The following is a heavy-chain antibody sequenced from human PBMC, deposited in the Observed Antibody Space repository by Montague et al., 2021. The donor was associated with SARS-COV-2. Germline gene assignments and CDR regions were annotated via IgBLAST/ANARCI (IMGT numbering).Heavy chain of an antibody. V-gene: IGHV2-70*11. CDR1: GFSLSTSGMC. D-gene: IGHD3-10*01. Sequence: PALVKSTKTLTLTCTFSGFSLSTSGMCVSWIRQPPGKALEWLARIDWXDDKHYSTSLKTRLTISKDTSKNQVVLTMTNMDPVDTATYYCARSSVVRGVSLDYWGQGTLVTVSS. CDR3: ARSSVVRGVSLDY. CDR2: IDWXDDK. J-gene: IGHJ4*02.